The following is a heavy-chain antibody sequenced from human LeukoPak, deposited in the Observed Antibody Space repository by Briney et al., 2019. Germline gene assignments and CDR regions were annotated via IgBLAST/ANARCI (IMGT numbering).Heavy chain of an antibody. CDR1: GFTFSSYS. CDR2: IKSKTYGGTT. Sequence: KTGGSLRLSCAASGFTFSSYSMNWVRQAPGKGLEWVGRIKSKTYGGTTDYAAPVKGRFTISRDDSKNTLYLQMNSLKTEDTAVYYCTTAQPPSYDFWSGYSDYWGQGTLVTVSS. D-gene: IGHD3-3*01. V-gene: IGHV3-15*01. CDR3: TTAQPPSYDFWSGYSDY. J-gene: IGHJ4*02.